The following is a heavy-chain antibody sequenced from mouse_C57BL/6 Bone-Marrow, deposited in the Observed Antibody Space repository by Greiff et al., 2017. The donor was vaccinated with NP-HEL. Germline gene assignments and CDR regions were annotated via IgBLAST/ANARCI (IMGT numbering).Heavy chain of an antibody. CDR2: IDPETGGT. D-gene: IGHD2-3*01. V-gene: IGHV1-15*01. CDR3: TRDAGWLPPFAY. J-gene: IGHJ3*01. Sequence: QLQQSGAELVRPGASVTLSCKASGYTFTDYEMHWVKQTPVHGLEWIGAIDPETGGTAYNQKFKGKAILTADKSSSTAYMELRSLTSEDSAVYYCTRDAGWLPPFAYWGQGTLVTVSA. CDR1: GYTFTDYE.